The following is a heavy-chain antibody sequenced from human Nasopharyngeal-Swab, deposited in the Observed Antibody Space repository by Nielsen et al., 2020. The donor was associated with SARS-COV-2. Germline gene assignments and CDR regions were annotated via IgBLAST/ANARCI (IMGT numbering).Heavy chain of an antibody. Sequence: GGSPRLSCAASGFTFSSYAMSWVRQAPGKGLEWVSAISGSGGSTYYADSVKGRFTISRDNSKNTLYLQMNSLRAEDTAVYYCAKEVDSSGYYYPTGSFDYWGQGTLVTVSS. CDR3: AKEVDSSGYYYPTGSFDY. CDR2: ISGSGGST. J-gene: IGHJ4*02. V-gene: IGHV3-23*01. CDR1: GFTFSSYA. D-gene: IGHD3-22*01.